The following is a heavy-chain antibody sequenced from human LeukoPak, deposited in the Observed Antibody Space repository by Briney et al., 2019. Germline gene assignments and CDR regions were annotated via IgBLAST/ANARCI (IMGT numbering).Heavy chain of an antibody. Sequence: SETLSLTCTVSGGSISSYYWSWIRQPAGKGLEWIGRIYTSGSTNYNPSLKSRVTMSVDTSKNQFSLKLSSVTAADTAVYYCAREGYQLLSNSTYYYYMDVWGKGTTVTVSS. V-gene: IGHV4-4*07. CDR3: AREGYQLLSNSTYYYYMDV. CDR2: IYTSGST. J-gene: IGHJ6*03. CDR1: GGSISSYY. D-gene: IGHD2-2*01.